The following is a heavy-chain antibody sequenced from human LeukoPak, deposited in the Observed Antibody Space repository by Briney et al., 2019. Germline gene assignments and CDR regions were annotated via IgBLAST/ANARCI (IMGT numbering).Heavy chain of an antibody. CDR3: PSANQFHHWFDA. D-gene: IGHD1-14*01. V-gene: IGHV4-59*01. J-gene: IGHJ5*02. CDR2: IYYSGST. CDR1: GCSLSRYY. Sequence: PSETLSLTCIVSGCSLSRYYWSWIRQPPGKGLEWIGYIYYSGSTNYNPSLKSRVTRSVDTPKNQFTLNLSSVTATATAVYYCPSANQFHHWFDASGKPSLLTVS.